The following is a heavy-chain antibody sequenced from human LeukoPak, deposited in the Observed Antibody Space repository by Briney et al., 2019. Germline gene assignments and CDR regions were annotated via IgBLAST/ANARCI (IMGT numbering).Heavy chain of an antibody. CDR1: GYTFTSYG. CDR3: ARDPRDYYGSGSYDFDY. D-gene: IGHD3-10*01. Sequence: GASVKVSCKASGYTFTSYGISWVRQAPGQGLEWMGWISAYNGNTNYAQKLQGRVTMTTDTSTSTAYMELRSLRSDDTAVYYCARDPRDYYGSGSYDFDYWGQGTLVTVSS. CDR2: ISAYNGNT. J-gene: IGHJ4*02. V-gene: IGHV1-18*01.